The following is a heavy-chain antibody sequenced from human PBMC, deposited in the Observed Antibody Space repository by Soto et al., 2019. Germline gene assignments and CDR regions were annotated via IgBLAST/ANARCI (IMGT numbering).Heavy chain of an antibody. D-gene: IGHD3-10*01. CDR3: ARGYNSIPMVRGNYFDY. CDR2: INHSGST. J-gene: IGHJ4*02. CDR1: GGSFIGYY. Sequence: PSETLSLTCAVYGGSFIGYYCSCIRHPPFKGLEWIGEINHSGSTNYNPSLKSRVTISVDTSKNQFSLKLSSVTAADTAVYYCARGYNSIPMVRGNYFDYWGQGTLVTVSS. V-gene: IGHV4-34*01.